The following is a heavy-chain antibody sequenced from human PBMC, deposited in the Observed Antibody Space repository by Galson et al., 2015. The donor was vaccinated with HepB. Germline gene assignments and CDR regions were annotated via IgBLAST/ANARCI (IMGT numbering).Heavy chain of an antibody. D-gene: IGHD3-3*01. J-gene: IGHJ4*02. CDR3: ARVISYFGVVTLDY. V-gene: IGHV1-2*06. CDR1: GYTFTGYY. CDR2: INPNSGGT. Sequence: SVKVSCKASGYTFTGYYMHWVRQAPGQGLEWMGRINPNSGGTNYAQKFQGRVTMTRDTSISTAYMELSRLRSDDTAVYYCARVISYFGVVTLDYWGQGTLVTVSS.